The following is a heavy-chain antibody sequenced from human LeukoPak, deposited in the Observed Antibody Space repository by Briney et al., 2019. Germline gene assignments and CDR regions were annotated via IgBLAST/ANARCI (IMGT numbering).Heavy chain of an antibody. J-gene: IGHJ5*02. Sequence: SETLSLTCTVSGGSISSYYWSWIRQPAAKGLEWIGRIYTSGSTNYNPSLKSRVTMSVDTSTNQFSLKLSTVTAADTAVYYCAREGWYRWFDPWGQGTLVTVSS. CDR1: GGSISSYY. V-gene: IGHV4-4*07. CDR3: AREGWYRWFDP. D-gene: IGHD2-15*01. CDR2: IYTSGST.